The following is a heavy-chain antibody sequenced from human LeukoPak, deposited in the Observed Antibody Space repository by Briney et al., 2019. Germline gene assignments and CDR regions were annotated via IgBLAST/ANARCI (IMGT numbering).Heavy chain of an antibody. CDR1: GFSFDDYG. Sequence: GGSQRLSCEVSGFSFDDYGMSWVRQPPGKGLEWVSGINWNGDSTDYADSVKGRFTISRDNANNSLFLQMNSLRADDTALHYCARVYGWGPTRNLDYWGKGILVTVSS. V-gene: IGHV3-20*04. D-gene: IGHD7-27*01. CDR3: ARVYGWGPTRNLDY. J-gene: IGHJ4*02. CDR2: INWNGDST.